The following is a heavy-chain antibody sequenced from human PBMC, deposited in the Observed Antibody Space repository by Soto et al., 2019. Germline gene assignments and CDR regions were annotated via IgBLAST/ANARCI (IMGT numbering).Heavy chain of an antibody. J-gene: IGHJ6*02. CDR3: ARGIHSSGWYSYYYYRMDV. V-gene: IGHV6-1*01. Sequence: SQTLSLTCAISGDSVSSNSAAWNWIRQSPSRGLEWLGRTYYRSKWYNDYAVSVKSRITINPDTSKNQFSLQLNSVTPEDTAVYYCARGIHSSGWYSYYYYRMDVWGQGTTVTVSS. CDR2: TYYRSKWYN. CDR1: GDSVSSNSAA. D-gene: IGHD6-19*01.